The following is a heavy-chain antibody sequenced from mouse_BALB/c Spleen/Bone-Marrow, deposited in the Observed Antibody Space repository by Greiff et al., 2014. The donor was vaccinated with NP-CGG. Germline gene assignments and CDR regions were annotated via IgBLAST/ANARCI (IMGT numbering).Heavy chain of an antibody. V-gene: IGHV14-3*02. Sequence: EVQLQQSGAELVKPGASVKLSCTASGFNIKDTYMHWVKQRPEQGLEWIGRIDPANGNTKYDPKLQGKATITADTSSNTAYLQLSSLTSEDTAVYYCAFYYYGSSPFAYWGQGTLVTVSA. CDR2: IDPANGNT. CDR3: AFYYYGSSPFAY. D-gene: IGHD1-1*01. J-gene: IGHJ3*01. CDR1: GFNIKDTY.